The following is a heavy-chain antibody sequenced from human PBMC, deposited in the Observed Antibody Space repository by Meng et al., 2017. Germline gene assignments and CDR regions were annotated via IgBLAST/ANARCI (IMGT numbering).Heavy chain of an antibody. CDR2: ISWNSGSI. Sequence: SLKISCAASGFTFDDYAMHWVRQAPGKGLEWVSGISWNSGSIGYADSVKGRFTISRDNAKNSLYLQMNSLRAEDTALYYCAKEGPRAGYSSSWYPLVGAFDIWGQGTRVTVSS. CDR3: AKEGPRAGYSSSWYPLVGAFDI. V-gene: IGHV3-9*01. D-gene: IGHD6-13*01. J-gene: IGHJ3*02. CDR1: GFTFDDYA.